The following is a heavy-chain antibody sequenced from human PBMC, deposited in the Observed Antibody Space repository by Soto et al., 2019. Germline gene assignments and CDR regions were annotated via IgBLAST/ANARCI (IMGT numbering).Heavy chain of an antibody. J-gene: IGHJ4*02. CDR3: ARKVVTYYDN. D-gene: IGHD2-21*02. CDR2: INPAGGTT. Sequence: QVQLVQSGAEVKKPGASVRISCRASGYSFTSTYVHWVRQAPGQGPERMGIINPAGGTTYYAQKFQGSLTIKSDTSTAPVFMDLHDLTSEDTAVYFCARKVVTYYDNWGQGTLLTVSS. V-gene: IGHV1-46*01. CDR1: GYSFTSTY.